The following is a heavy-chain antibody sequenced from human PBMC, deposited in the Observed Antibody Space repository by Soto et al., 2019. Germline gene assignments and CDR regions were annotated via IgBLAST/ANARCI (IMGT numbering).Heavy chain of an antibody. V-gene: IGHV3-30*18. Sequence: QVQLVESGGGVVQPGRSLRLSCAASGFTFSSYGMHWVRQAPGKGLEWVAVISYDGGNKYYADSVKGRFTISRDNHKNTLYLQMNSLRTEDTAVYYCAKVLGYCSSSTCSREAYYYYGMDVWGQGTTVTVSS. CDR1: GFTFSSYG. CDR2: ISYDGGNK. CDR3: AKVLGYCSSSTCSREAYYYYGMDV. J-gene: IGHJ6*02. D-gene: IGHD2-2*01.